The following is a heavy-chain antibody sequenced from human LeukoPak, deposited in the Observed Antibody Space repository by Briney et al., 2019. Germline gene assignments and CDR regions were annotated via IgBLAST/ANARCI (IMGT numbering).Heavy chain of an antibody. CDR3: ARDRITGTGDY. J-gene: IGHJ4*02. CDR2: INPSGGST. Sequence: GASVKVSCKASGYTFTSYYMHWVRQAPGQGLEWMGIINPSGGSTSYAQKFQGRVTMTRDTSSSTVYMELSSLRSEDTAVYYCARDRITGTGDYWGQGTLVTVSS. CDR1: GYTFTSYY. V-gene: IGHV1-46*01. D-gene: IGHD1-20*01.